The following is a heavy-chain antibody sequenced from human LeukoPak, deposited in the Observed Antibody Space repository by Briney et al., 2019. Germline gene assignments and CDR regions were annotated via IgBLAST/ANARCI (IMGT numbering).Heavy chain of an antibody. CDR2: IYYTGNT. J-gene: IGHJ5*02. V-gene: IGHV4-59*01. Sequence: PSETLSLTCTVSGGSISSYYWSWIRQPPGKGLEWIGYIYYTGNTNYNPSLKGRVTISLDTSKNQFSLKLSSVTAADTAVYYCAREFRAAGTGNWFDPWGQGTLVTVSS. D-gene: IGHD6-13*01. CDR1: GGSISSYY. CDR3: AREFRAAGTGNWFDP.